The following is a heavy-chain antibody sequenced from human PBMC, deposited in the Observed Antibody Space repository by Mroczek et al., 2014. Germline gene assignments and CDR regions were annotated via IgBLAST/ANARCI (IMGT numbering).Heavy chain of an antibody. CDR2: MNPNSGNT. D-gene: IGHD1-7*01. V-gene: IGHV1-8*01. J-gene: IGHJ3*02. CDR1: GYTFTSYD. Sequence: QVQLVESGAEVKKPGASVKVSCKASGYTFTSYDINWVRQATGQGLEWMGWMNPNSGNTGYAQKFQGRVTMTRNTSISTAYMELSSLRSEDTAVYYCAIGLELCVACLAVPSVMSFDIVGPKGQWSPSLQ. CDR3: AIGLELCVACLAVPSVMSFDI.